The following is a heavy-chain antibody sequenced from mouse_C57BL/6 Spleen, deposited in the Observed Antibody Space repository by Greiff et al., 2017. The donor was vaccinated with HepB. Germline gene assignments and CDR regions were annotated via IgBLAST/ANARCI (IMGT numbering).Heavy chain of an antibody. V-gene: IGHV2-6-1*01. J-gene: IGHJ4*01. CDR2: IWSDGST. Sequence: QVQLKESGPGLVAPSQSLSITCTVSGFSLTSYGVHWVRQPPGKGLEWLVVIWSDGSTTYNSALKSRLSISKDNSKSQVFLKMNSLHTDDTAMYYWARHGVYYGSSLGAMDYWGQGTSVTVSS. D-gene: IGHD1-1*01. CDR3: ARHGVYYGSSLGAMDY. CDR1: GFSLTSYG.